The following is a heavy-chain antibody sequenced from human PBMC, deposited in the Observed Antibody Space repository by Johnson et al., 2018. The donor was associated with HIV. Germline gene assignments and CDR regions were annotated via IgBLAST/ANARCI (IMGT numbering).Heavy chain of an antibody. CDR1: GFTFSTSV. CDR3: AKGLAAFFAFDI. V-gene: IGHV3-30*18. CDR2: ISFDGYIK. D-gene: IGHD3-3*01. J-gene: IGHJ3*02. Sequence: QVQLVESGGGVVQPGTSLRLSCAPSGFTFSTSVMHWVRRAPGKGLEWVSGISFDGYIKYYADSVKGRFTISRDNSDNFLYLQMNSLRAEDTAVYYCAKGLAAFFAFDIWGQGTMVTVSS.